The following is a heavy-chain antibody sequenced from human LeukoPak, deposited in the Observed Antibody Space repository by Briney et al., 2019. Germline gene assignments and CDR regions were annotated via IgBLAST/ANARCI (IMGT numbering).Heavy chain of an antibody. CDR3: ARDFNVHLGDGLIDY. Sequence: ASVTVSCKASGYTFSGFYIHWVRQAPGQGLEWMGWINPNSGVTKSAQKFQGRVTMTRDTSISTAYMELSSLGSDDTAVYYCARDFNVHLGDGLIDYWGQGTLLTASS. CDR2: INPNSGVT. V-gene: IGHV1-2*02. D-gene: IGHD3-16*02. CDR1: GYTFSGFY. J-gene: IGHJ4*02.